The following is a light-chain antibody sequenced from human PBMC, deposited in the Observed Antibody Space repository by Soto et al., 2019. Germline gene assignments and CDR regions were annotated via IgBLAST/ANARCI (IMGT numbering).Light chain of an antibody. CDR3: QQYGSSRTWT. CDR2: GAS. CDR1: QSVSSSY. Sequence: IRVTQSQGTLSLSPGARATLSCRASQSVSSSYVAWYKQKPGQAPRLLIYGASSRATGIPDRFSGSGSGTDFTLTISRLEPEDFAVNYCQQYGSSRTWTFGQGTKVDIK. J-gene: IGKJ1*01. V-gene: IGKV3-20*01.